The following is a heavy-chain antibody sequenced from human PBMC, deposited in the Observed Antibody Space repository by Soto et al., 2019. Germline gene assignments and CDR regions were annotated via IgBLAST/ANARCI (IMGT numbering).Heavy chain of an antibody. J-gene: IGHJ2*01. V-gene: IGHV1-24*01. Sequence: ASVKVSCKVSGYTLTELSMHGVREAPGKGLEWMGGFDPEDGETIYAQKFQGRVTMTEDTSTDTAYMELSSLRSEDTAVYYCATDRVVRGAGTANWYFDLWGRGTLVTVSS. D-gene: IGHD3-10*01. CDR1: GYTLTELS. CDR3: ATDRVVRGAGTANWYFDL. CDR2: FDPEDGET.